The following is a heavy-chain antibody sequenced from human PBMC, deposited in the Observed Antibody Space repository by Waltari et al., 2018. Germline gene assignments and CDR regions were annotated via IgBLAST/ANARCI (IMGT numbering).Heavy chain of an antibody. J-gene: IGHJ6*02. Sequence: QVQLQESGPGLVKPSETLSLTCTVSGGSISSYYWSWIRQPPGKGLEWIGYIDYSGSTNYNPPLRSRVTISVDTCKNQFSLKLSSVTAADTAVYYCAGGEALYYYYYYGMDVWGQGTTVTVSS. CDR1: GGSISSYY. D-gene: IGHD3-16*01. V-gene: IGHV4-59*01. CDR2: IDYSGST. CDR3: AGGEALYYYYYYGMDV.